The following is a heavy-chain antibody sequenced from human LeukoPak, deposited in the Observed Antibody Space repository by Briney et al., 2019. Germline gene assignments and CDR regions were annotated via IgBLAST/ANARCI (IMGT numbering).Heavy chain of an antibody. CDR3: ARVGPEMATIFDY. V-gene: IGHV3-7*01. CDR1: GFTFSSYW. CDR2: IKQDGSEK. J-gene: IGHJ4*02. Sequence: GGSLRLSCAASGFTFSSYWMSWVRQAPGKGLEWVANIKQDGSEKYYVDSVKGRFTISRDNAKNSLYLQMNSLRAEDTAVYYCARVGPEMATIFDYWGQGTLVTVSS. D-gene: IGHD5-24*01.